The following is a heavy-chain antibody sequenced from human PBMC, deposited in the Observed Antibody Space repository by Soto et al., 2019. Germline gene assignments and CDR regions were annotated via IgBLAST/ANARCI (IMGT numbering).Heavy chain of an antibody. CDR2: ISWKSGTI. CDR3: AKDASYYGSGSYYYDY. D-gene: IGHD3-10*01. CDR1: GFTFDDYA. Sequence: PGGSLRLSCAASGFTFDDYAMHWVRQAPGKGLEWVSGISWKSGTIGYADSVKGRFTISRDNAKNSLHLQMNSLRAEDTALYYCAKDASYYGSGSYYYDYWGQGTLVTVSS. V-gene: IGHV3-9*01. J-gene: IGHJ4*02.